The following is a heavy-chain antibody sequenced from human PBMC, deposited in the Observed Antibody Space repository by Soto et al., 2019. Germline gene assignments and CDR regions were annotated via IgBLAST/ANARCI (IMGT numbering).Heavy chain of an antibody. J-gene: IGHJ4*02. Sequence: SETLSLTCTVSSGSISVTNVFWGWVRQPPGKGLEWIGNIDYSGTAYFSPSLATRVTFHVDTSKNQFSLTLYSVTAADTAVYYCARITGRHLDYWGQGILVTVS. V-gene: IGHV4-39*01. D-gene: IGHD1-20*01. CDR2: IDYSGTA. CDR3: ARITGRHLDY. CDR1: SGSISVTNVF.